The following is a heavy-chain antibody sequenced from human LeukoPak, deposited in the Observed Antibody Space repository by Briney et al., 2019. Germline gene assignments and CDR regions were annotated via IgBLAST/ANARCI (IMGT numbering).Heavy chain of an antibody. CDR2: IYYSGST. D-gene: IGHD5-18*01. Sequence: SETLSLTCTVSGGSISSSSYYWGWIRQPPGKGLEWIGSIYYSGSTYYNPSLKSRVTISVDTSKNQFSLKLSSVTAADTAVYYCARGPDVDTDMGIDYWGQGTLVTVSS. J-gene: IGHJ4*02. CDR1: GGSISSSSYY. CDR3: ARGPDVDTDMGIDY. V-gene: IGHV4-39*07.